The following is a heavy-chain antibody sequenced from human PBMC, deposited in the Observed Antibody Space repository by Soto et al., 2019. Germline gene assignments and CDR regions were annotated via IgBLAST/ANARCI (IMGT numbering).Heavy chain of an antibody. Sequence: GGSLRLSCGASGFTFSSYAMSWVRQAPGKGLEWVSAISGSGGSTYYADSVKGRFTISRDNSKNTLYLQMNSLRAEDTAVYYCAKTAPHYYDSSGYYLFDYWGQGTLVTVSS. CDR1: GFTFSSYA. J-gene: IGHJ4*02. D-gene: IGHD3-22*01. CDR2: ISGSGGST. V-gene: IGHV3-23*01. CDR3: AKTAPHYYDSSGYYLFDY.